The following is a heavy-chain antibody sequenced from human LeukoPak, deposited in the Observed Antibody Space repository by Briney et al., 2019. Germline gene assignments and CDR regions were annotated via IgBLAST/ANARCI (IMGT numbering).Heavy chain of an antibody. CDR1: GGSINSYY. CDR2: IYYSGST. J-gene: IGHJ4*02. V-gene: IGHV4-59*01. Sequence: PSETLSLTCTVAGGSINSYYWSWIRQPPGKGLDWIGYIYYSGSTNYYPSLKSRVTISVDTSKNQFSLKLSSVTAADTAVYYCARDYYDSSGYYDYWGQGTLVTVSS. CDR3: ARDYYDSSGYYDY. D-gene: IGHD3-22*01.